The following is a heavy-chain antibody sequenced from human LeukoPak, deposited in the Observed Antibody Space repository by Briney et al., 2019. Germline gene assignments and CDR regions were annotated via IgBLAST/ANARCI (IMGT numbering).Heavy chain of an antibody. CDR1: GGSISSYY. CDR3: ARSDCSSTSCLESYYYYGMDV. J-gene: IGHJ6*02. V-gene: IGHV4-34*01. Sequence: PSETLSLTCTVSGGSISSYYWSWIRQPPGKGLEWIGEINHSGSTNYNPSLKSRVTISVDTSKNQFSLKLSSVTAADTAVYYCARSDCSSTSCLESYYYYGMDVWGQGTTVTVSS. CDR2: INHSGST. D-gene: IGHD2-2*01.